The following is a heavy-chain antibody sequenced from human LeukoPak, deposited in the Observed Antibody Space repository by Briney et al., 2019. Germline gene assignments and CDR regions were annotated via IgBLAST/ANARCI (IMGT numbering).Heavy chain of an antibody. CDR1: GGTFSSYA. V-gene: IGHV1-69*04. D-gene: IGHD5-18*01. J-gene: IGHJ4*02. CDR3: ARDFRSGSSYGYVY. CDR2: IIPILGIA. Sequence: SVKVSCKASGGTFSSYAISWVRRAPGQGLEWMGRIIPILGIANYAQKFQGRVTITADKSTSTAYMELSSLRSEDTAVYYCARDFRSGSSYGYVYWGQGTLVTVSS.